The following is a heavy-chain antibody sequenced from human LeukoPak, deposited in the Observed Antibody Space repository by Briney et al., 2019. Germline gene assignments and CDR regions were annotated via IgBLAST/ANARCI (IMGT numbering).Heavy chain of an antibody. Sequence: PGGSLRLSCAASGFTFSSYAMHWVRQAPGKGLEWVAVISYDGSNKYYADSVKGRFTISRDNSKNTLYLQMNSLRAEDTAVYYCARPVGGYYKYWGQGTLVTVSS. V-gene: IGHV3-30-3*01. D-gene: IGHD1-26*01. CDR2: ISYDGSNK. CDR1: GFTFSSYA. CDR3: ARPVGGYYKY. J-gene: IGHJ4*02.